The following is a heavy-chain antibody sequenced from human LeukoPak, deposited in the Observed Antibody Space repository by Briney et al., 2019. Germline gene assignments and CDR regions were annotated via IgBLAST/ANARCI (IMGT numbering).Heavy chain of an antibody. V-gene: IGHV3-7*01. CDR2: IKPDGSAQ. D-gene: IGHD3-22*01. CDR3: ANGGTYSSGP. Sequence: SGGSLRLSCVASGFDFSSHAMTWVRQAPGKGLEWVATIKPDGSAQYYVDSMKGRFTISRDNAKNSLFLQINSLRAEDTAVYYCANGGTYSSGPWGQGTLVTVSS. J-gene: IGHJ5*02. CDR1: GFDFSSHA.